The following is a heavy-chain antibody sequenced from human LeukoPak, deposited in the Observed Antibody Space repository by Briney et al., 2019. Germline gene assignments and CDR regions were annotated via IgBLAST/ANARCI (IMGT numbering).Heavy chain of an antibody. CDR1: GCSISSYY. V-gene: IGHV4-59*01. CDR2: TYYSGST. Sequence: SETLSLTCTVSGCSISSYYWSWIRQPPGKGLEWIGYTYYSGSTNYNPSLKSRVTISVDTSKNQFSLKLSSETAADTAVYYCARSRDILTGDYYYYYGMDVWGQGTTVTVSS. D-gene: IGHD3-9*01. J-gene: IGHJ6*02. CDR3: ARSRDILTGDYYYYYGMDV.